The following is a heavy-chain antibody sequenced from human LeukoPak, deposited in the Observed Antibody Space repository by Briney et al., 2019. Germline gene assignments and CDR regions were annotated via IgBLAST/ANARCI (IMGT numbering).Heavy chain of an antibody. J-gene: IGHJ4*02. D-gene: IGHD3-22*01. CDR3: ARSLKGPLVVVITPEFDY. V-gene: IGHV1-18*01. CDR2: ISAYNGNT. Sequence: ASVKVSCKAAGYTFTSYGISWVRQAPGQGLEWMGWISAYNGNTNYAQKLQGRVTMTTDTSTSTAYMELRSLRSDDTAVYYSARSLKGPLVVVITPEFDYWGQGTLVTVSS. CDR1: GYTFTSYG.